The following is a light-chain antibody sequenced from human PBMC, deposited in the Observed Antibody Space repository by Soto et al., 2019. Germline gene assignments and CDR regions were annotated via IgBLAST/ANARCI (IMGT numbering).Light chain of an antibody. CDR3: HQTYSIPNT. CDR2: DAS. Sequence: IQMTQSPSSLSASVGDRVTITCRTSQTIDSHLSWYQQKPGKAPKLLIYDASNLQSGVPSTFSGGGSGTVFTLTIASLQPEDFATYSCHQTYSIPNTFGQGTKLEIK. V-gene: IGKV1-39*01. J-gene: IGKJ2*01. CDR1: QTIDSH.